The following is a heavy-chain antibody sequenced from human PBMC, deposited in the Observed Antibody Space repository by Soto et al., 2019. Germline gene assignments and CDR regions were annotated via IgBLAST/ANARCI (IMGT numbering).Heavy chain of an antibody. V-gene: IGHV1-3*01. CDR1: GYTFTSYA. J-gene: IGHJ5*02. CDR2: INAGNGNT. CDR3: ARVGGYCSGGSCYSVFNGWFDP. D-gene: IGHD2-15*01. Sequence: ASVKVSCKASGYTFTSYAMHWVRQAPGQRLEWMGWINAGNGNTKYSQKFQGRVTITRDTSASTAYMELSSLRSEDTAVYYCARVGGYCSGGSCYSVFNGWFDPWGQGTLVTVSS.